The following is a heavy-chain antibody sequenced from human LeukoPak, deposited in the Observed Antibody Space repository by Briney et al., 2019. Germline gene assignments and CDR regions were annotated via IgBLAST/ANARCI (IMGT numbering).Heavy chain of an antibody. Sequence: GESLKISCKASGYTFTNYWIGWVRQMPGKGLEWMGIIYPGDSDTRYSPSFRGQGIISADKSIRTAYLQWTSLKASDTAMYYCARHTGEGSHFQHWGQGSLVTVSS. J-gene: IGHJ1*01. V-gene: IGHV5-51*01. D-gene: IGHD3-16*01. CDR1: GYTFTNYW. CDR3: ARHTGEGSHFQH. CDR2: IYPGDSDT.